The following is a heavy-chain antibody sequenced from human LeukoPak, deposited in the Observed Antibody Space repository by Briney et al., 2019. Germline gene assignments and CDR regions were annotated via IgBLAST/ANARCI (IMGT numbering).Heavy chain of an antibody. CDR3: AGYSGSYYGFDY. Sequence: KPGGSLRLSCAASGFTFSDYYMSWIRQAPGEGLEWVSYISSSGSTIYYADSVKGRFTISRDNAKNTLYLQMHSLRAEDTAVYYCAGYSGSYYGFDYWGQGTLVTVSS. CDR1: GFTFSDYY. V-gene: IGHV3-11*04. J-gene: IGHJ4*02. CDR2: ISSSGSTI. D-gene: IGHD1-26*01.